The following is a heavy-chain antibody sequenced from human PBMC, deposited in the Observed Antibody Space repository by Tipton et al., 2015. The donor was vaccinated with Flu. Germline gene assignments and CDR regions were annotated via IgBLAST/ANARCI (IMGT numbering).Heavy chain of an antibody. CDR3: ARLAYSYDIRRYYFDS. CDR1: GGSISSYY. V-gene: IGHV4-4*07. J-gene: IGHJ4*02. D-gene: IGHD5-18*01. Sequence: LRLSCSVSGGSISSYYWSWIRQPAGKGLEWIGRILTGGSTNYNPSLKSRVTMSVDTSKNQFSLKLSSVTAADTAVYYCARLAYSYDIRRYYFDSWGQGTLVTVSS. CDR2: ILTGGST.